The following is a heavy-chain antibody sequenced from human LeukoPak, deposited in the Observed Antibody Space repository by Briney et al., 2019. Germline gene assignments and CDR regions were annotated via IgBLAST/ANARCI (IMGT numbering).Heavy chain of an antibody. V-gene: IGHV3-30*18. CDR2: ISYDGSNK. CDR3: AKIDYGDFDY. D-gene: IGHD3-16*01. CDR1: GFTFSSYG. J-gene: IGHJ4*02. Sequence: PGGSLRLSCAASGFTFSSYGMHWVRQAPGTGLEWVAVISYDGSNKYYADSVKGRFTISRDNSKNTLYLQMNSLRAEDTAVYYCAKIDYGDFDYWGQGTLVTVSS.